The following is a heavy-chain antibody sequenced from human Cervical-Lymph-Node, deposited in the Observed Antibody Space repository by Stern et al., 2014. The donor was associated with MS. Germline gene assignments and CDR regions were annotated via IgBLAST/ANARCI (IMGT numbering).Heavy chain of an antibody. J-gene: IGHJ5*02. CDR3: ARDPSSSWYNWFDP. D-gene: IGHD6-13*01. CDR2: INWNGCST. V-gene: IGHV3-20*01. CDR1: GFPFDDYG. Sequence: EVQLVQSGGGVVRPGGSLRLSCAAPGFPFDDYGMSLVRPAPGKGLEWGSGINWNGCSTGYADSVKGRFTISRDNAKNSLYLQMNSLRAEDTALYHCARDPSSSWYNWFDPWGQGTLVTVSS.